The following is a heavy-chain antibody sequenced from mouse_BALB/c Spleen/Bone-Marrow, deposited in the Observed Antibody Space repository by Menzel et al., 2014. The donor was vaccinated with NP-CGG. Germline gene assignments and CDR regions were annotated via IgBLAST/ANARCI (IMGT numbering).Heavy chain of an antibody. Sequence: VHVKQSGAELVKPGASVKLSCTASGFNIKDTYMHWVKQRPEQGLEWIGKIDPANGNTKYDPKFQGKATITADTSSNTVYLQLSSLTSEDTAVYYCARRYGYERDFDYCGQGTTLPDFS. J-gene: IGHJ2*01. CDR3: ARRYGYERDFDY. V-gene: IGHV14-3*02. D-gene: IGHD1-2*01. CDR2: IDPANGNT. CDR1: GFNIKDTY.